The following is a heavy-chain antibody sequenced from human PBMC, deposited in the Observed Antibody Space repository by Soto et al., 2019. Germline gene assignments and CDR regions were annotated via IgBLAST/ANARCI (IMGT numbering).Heavy chain of an antibody. Sequence: GGSLRLSCAASGFTFSIYCMNWVRQAPGRGLEWVASIANSGGRTYNADSVKGRFIISRDKSKNTLYLQMNSLRADDTAVYYCAKDGRAYSQEHFDYWGQGTLVTVSS. V-gene: IGHV3-23*01. CDR1: GFTFSIYC. CDR3: AKDGRAYSQEHFDY. J-gene: IGHJ4*02. CDR2: IANSGGRT. D-gene: IGHD5-18*01.